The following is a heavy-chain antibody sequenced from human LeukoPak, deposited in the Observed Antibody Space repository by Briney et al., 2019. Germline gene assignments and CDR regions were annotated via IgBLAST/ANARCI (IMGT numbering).Heavy chain of an antibody. Sequence: TSETLSLTCAVYGGSFSGYYWSWIRQPPGKGLEWIGEINHSGSTNYNPSLKSRVTISVDTSKNQFSLKLSSVTAADTAVYYCASNGLLWFGEFRSNYWGQGTLVTVSS. V-gene: IGHV4-34*01. CDR1: GGSFSGYY. D-gene: IGHD3-10*01. J-gene: IGHJ4*02. CDR3: ASNGLLWFGEFRSNY. CDR2: INHSGST.